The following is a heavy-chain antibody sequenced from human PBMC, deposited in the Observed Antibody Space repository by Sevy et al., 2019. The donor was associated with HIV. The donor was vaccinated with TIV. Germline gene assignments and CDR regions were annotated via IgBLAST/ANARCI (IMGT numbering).Heavy chain of an antibody. D-gene: IGHD2-8*02. CDR1: GFTFSNYG. Sequence: GGSLRLSCAASGFTFSNYGFHWVRQAPGKGLEWVAFIRYDGTNTYYAYSVKGRFTLSRDNSNNTLYLQMNSLRAEDTAVYYCAKDRKVLLVVYAIPFAAFDIWGQGAMVTVSS. CDR2: IRYDGTNT. J-gene: IGHJ3*02. V-gene: IGHV3-30*02. CDR3: AKDRKVLLVVYAIPFAAFDI.